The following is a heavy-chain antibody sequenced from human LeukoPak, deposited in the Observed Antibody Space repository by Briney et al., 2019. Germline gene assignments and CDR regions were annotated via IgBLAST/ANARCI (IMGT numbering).Heavy chain of an antibody. CDR2: IYYSGST. V-gene: IGHV4-59*01. J-gene: IGHJ6*03. Sequence: SETLSLTCTVSGGSISSYHWSWIRQPPGKGLEWIGYIYYSGSTNYNPSLKSRVTISVDTSKNQFSLKLSSVTAADTAVYYCARAGYSSSWYVYYYYYMDVWGKGTTVTVSS. D-gene: IGHD6-13*01. CDR1: GGSISSYH. CDR3: ARAGYSSSWYVYYYYYMDV.